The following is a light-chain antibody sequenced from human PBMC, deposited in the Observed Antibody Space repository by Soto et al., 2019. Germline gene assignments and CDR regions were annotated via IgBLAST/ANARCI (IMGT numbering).Light chain of an antibody. V-gene: IGKV1-39*01. CDR2: TAS. CDR3: QQSYSTTWT. J-gene: IGKJ1*01. CDR1: QSISSH. Sequence: DIRMTQSPSSLSASVGDTVTITCRASQSISSHLNWYQQKPGKAPNLLMYTASNLQSGVPSRFSGSGSGTDFTLTISSLQPEDFATYSCQQSYSTTWTFGQGTKVDIK.